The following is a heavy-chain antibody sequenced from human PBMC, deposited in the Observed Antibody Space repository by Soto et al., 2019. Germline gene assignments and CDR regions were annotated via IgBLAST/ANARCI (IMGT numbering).Heavy chain of an antibody. J-gene: IGHJ4*02. D-gene: IGHD5-12*01. CDR1: GYTFSNFA. V-gene: IGHV1-3*01. CDR2: INPCNCNT. CDR3: ARDNGYESDY. Sequence: GASVKVSCKASGYTFSNFAMHWVRQAPGQRLEWMGWINPCNCNTKYSQKFQGRVTMTTDTSTSTAYMELRSLRSEDTAVYYCARDNGYESDYWGQGTLVTVSS.